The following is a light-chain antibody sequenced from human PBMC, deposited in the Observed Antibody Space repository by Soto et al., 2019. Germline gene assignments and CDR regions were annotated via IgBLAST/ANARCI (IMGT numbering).Light chain of an antibody. CDR1: QSVLYSSNNKNY. Sequence: DIVMTQSPDSLAVSLGERATINCKSSQSVLYSSNNKNYLAWYQQKPGQPPKLLIYWASTRESGVPDRFSGSGSGTEFNLTISSLQAEDVAVYYCQQYYNSPYTFGQGTKLEIK. V-gene: IGKV4-1*01. CDR2: WAS. CDR3: QQYYNSPYT. J-gene: IGKJ2*01.